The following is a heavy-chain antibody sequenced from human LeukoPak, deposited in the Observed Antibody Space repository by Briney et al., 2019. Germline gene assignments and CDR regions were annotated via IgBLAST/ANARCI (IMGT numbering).Heavy chain of an antibody. CDR3: ARDTPPTPPAYYYYYGMDV. V-gene: IGHV1-46*01. J-gene: IGHJ6*02. CDR2: IYPRDGST. CDR1: GYTFTNNY. Sequence: GASVKVSCKASGYTFTNNYLHWVRQAPGQGLEWMGMIYPRDGSTSYAQNFQGRVTVTRDTSTTTVHMELRSLRSDDTAVYYCARDTPPTPPAYYYYYGMDVWGQGTTVTVSS.